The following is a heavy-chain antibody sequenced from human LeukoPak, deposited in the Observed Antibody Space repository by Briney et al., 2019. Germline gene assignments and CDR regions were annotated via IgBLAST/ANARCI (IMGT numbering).Heavy chain of an antibody. Sequence: GGSLRLSCAASGFTVSSIYMSWVRQAPGKGLEWVSVIYSGGSTYYANSVKGRFTISRDNSKNTLYLQMNSLRAEDTAVYYCARDFRTLGSYYVHYWGQGTLVTVSS. CDR1: GFTVSSIY. J-gene: IGHJ4*02. CDR3: ARDFRTLGSYYVHY. CDR2: IYSGGST. D-gene: IGHD3-10*01. V-gene: IGHV3-66*02.